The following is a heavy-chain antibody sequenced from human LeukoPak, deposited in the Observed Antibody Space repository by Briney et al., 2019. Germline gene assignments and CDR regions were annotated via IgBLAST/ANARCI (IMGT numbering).Heavy chain of an antibody. V-gene: IGHV1-2*02. D-gene: IGHD6-13*01. CDR3: ARDHMAAAGTDLVYYYYYMDV. J-gene: IGHJ6*03. Sequence: GASVKVSCKASGYTFTSYDINWVRQAPGQGLEWMGWINSNSGGTNYAQKFQGRVTMTRDTSISTAYMELSRLRSDDTAVYYCARDHMAAAGTDLVYYYYYMDVWGKGTTVTISS. CDR2: INSNSGGT. CDR1: GYTFTSYD.